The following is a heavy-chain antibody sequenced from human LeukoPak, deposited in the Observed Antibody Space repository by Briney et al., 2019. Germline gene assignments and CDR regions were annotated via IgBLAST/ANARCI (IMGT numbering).Heavy chain of an antibody. D-gene: IGHD6-6*01. CDR2: INHSGST. CDR3: ARGRFWGSSSSGY. V-gene: IGHV4-38-2*02. CDR1: RYSISSGYY. J-gene: IGHJ4*02. Sequence: PSETLSLTCSVSRYSISSGYYWAWIRQPPGKGLEWIGEINHSGSTNYNPSLKSRVTISVDTSKNQFSLMLNSVTAADTAVYYCARGRFWGSSSSGYWGQGTLVTVSS.